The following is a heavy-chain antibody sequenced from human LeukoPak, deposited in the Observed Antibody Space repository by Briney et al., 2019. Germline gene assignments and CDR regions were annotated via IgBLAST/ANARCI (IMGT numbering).Heavy chain of an antibody. CDR1: GGTFSSYT. V-gene: IGHV1-69*02. Sequence: ASVKVSCKASGGTFSSYTISWVRQAPGQGLGWMGRIIPILGIANYAQKFQGRVTITADKSTSTAYMELSSLRSEDTAVYYCARALTPAMAAGDYWGQGTLVTVSS. CDR2: IIPILGIA. J-gene: IGHJ4*02. CDR3: ARALTPAMAAGDY. D-gene: IGHD5-18*01.